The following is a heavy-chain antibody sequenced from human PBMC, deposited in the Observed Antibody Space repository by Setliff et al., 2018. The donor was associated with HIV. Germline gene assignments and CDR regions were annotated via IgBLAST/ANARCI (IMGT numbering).Heavy chain of an antibody. CDR1: GFTFSSYW. CDR2: IKQDGSEK. V-gene: IGHV3-7*03. Sequence: PGGSLRLSCAASGFTFSSYWMSWVRQAPGKGLEWVANIKQDGSEKYYVDSVKGRFTISRDNSKNTLYLQMNSLRVEDTAIYYCTKGVQRLRPYYFDSWGQGTPVTVSS. J-gene: IGHJ4*02. D-gene: IGHD4-17*01. CDR3: TKGVQRLRPYYFDS.